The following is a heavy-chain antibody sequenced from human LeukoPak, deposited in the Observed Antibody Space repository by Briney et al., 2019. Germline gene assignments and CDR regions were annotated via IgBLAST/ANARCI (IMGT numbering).Heavy chain of an antibody. V-gene: IGHV4-59*08. CDR1: GGSISSYY. J-gene: IGHJ4*02. CDR2: IYYSGST. D-gene: IGHD6-19*01. Sequence: PSETLSLTCTVSGGSISSYYWSWIRQPPGKGLEWIGYIYYSGSTNYNPSLKSRVTISVDTSKNQFSLKLSSVTAADTAVYYCARHSSGWGYYFDYWDQGTLVTVSS. CDR3: ARHSSGWGYYFDY.